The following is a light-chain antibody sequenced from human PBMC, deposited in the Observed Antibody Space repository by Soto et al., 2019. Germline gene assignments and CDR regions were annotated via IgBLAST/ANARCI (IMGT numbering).Light chain of an antibody. CDR1: QSISSW. CDR2: RAS. V-gene: IGKV1-5*03. Sequence: DIQMTQSPSTLSTSVGDRVTISCRASQSISSWLAWYQQKPGEAPNLLIYRASSLQSGVPSRFSGSGSGTEFTLTISSLLPDDFATYYCQQYSRYSWTFGQGTKVEFK. J-gene: IGKJ1*01. CDR3: QQYSRYSWT.